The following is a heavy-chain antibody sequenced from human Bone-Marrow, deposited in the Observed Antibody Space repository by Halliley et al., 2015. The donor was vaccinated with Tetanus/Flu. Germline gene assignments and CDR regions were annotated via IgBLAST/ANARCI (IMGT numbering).Heavy chain of an antibody. Sequence: TLSLTCAVSGGSFSPYHWSWVRQAPGKGLEWIGEISHSGTTSYNPTLKSRVTISLDTSTIQFSLRLTSVMAADTAIYYCASAHRLIFDRSGYYLRDWGQGALVTVSS. CDR3: ASAHRLIFDRSGYYLRD. D-gene: IGHD3-22*01. CDR2: ISHSGTT. CDR1: GGSFSPYH. V-gene: IGHV4-34*01. J-gene: IGHJ4*02.